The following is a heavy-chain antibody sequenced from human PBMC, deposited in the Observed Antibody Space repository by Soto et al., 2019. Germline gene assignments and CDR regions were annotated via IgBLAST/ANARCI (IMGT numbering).Heavy chain of an antibody. D-gene: IGHD6-19*01. CDR2: IIPIFGTA. Sequence: QVQLVQSGAEVKKPGSSGKVSCKASGGTLSSYAINWVRQAPGQGREWMGGIIPIFGTADYAQKFQGRVAITADESTSTAYMELSSLRSEDPAVDYWVRAVAGGVYYYYGMDVWGQGTTVTVSS. CDR1: GGTLSSYA. J-gene: IGHJ6*02. CDR3: VRAVAGGVYYYYGMDV. V-gene: IGHV1-69*12.